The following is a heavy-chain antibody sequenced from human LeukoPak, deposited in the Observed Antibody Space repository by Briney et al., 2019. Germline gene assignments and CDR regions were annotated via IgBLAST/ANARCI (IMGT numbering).Heavy chain of an antibody. D-gene: IGHD7-27*01. Sequence: SETLSLTCAVYGGSFSTYYWSWIRQSPGKGLEWIAEINHRGDTNYNPSVKSRVTISVDTSKDQFSLKVRSLTAADTAVHYCARGPTISETGYFDYWGQGTLVTVSS. J-gene: IGHJ4*02. V-gene: IGHV4-34*01. CDR1: GGSFSTYY. CDR3: ARGPTISETGYFDY. CDR2: INHRGDT.